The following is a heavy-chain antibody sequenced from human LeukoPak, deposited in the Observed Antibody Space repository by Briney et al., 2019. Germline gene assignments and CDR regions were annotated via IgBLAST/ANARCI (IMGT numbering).Heavy chain of an antibody. CDR1: GFTFSSYW. CDR3: ARSSGWYPHPSKYFDY. D-gene: IGHD6-19*01. CDR2: IKQDGSEK. V-gene: IGHV3-7*01. J-gene: IGHJ4*02. Sequence: PGGSLRLSCAASGFTFSSYWMSWVRQAPGKGLEWVANIKQDGSEKYYVDSVKGRFTISRDNAKNSLYLQMNSLRAEDTAAYYCARSSGWYPHPSKYFDYWGQGTLVTVSS.